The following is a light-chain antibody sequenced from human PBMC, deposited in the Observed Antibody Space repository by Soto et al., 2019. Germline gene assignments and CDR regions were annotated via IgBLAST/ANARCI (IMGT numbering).Light chain of an antibody. Sequence: EIVMTQSPATLSVSPGETATLSCRASQSVSYNLAGYTQKPGQGPRLVIYGAFSRATGIPARSSGSGSGTEFTLTISSLQSEDFAVYYCQQYKNWPPLTCGGGTKVEIK. V-gene: IGKV3-15*01. CDR2: GAF. CDR1: QSVSYN. CDR3: QQYKNWPPLT. J-gene: IGKJ4*01.